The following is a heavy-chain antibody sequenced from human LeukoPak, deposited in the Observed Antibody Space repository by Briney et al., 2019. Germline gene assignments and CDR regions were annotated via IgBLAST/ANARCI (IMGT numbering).Heavy chain of an antibody. J-gene: IGHJ4*02. CDR3: ARDRAEHNWTYHTLFDY. CDR1: GFTFDDYA. CDR2: INNIATHS. V-gene: IGHV3-9*01. Sequence: GRSLRLSCAASGFTFDDYAMHWVRQAPGKGLEWVSSINNIATHSYYAASVKGRFSISRDDAKNSVYLQMHSLRAEDSAIYYCARDRAEHNWTYHTLFDYWGQGTPVTVSS. D-gene: IGHD1-7*01.